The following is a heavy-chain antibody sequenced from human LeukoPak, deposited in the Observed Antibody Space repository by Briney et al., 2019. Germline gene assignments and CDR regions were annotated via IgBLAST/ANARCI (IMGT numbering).Heavy chain of an antibody. J-gene: IGHJ4*02. CDR1: GGSISSYY. Sequence: SETLSLTCTVSGGSISSYYWSWIRQPPGKGLEWIGYIYYSGSTNYNPSLKSRVTISVDTSKNQFSLKLSSVTAADTAVYYCARGRPYCIGGSCYVDWGQRTLVTVSS. CDR3: ARGRPYCIGGSCYVD. CDR2: IYYSGST. V-gene: IGHV4-59*01. D-gene: IGHD2-15*01.